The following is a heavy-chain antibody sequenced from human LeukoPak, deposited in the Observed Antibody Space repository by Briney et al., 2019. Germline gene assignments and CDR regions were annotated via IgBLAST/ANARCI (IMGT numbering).Heavy chain of an antibody. CDR2: INHSGST. Sequence: PSETLSLTCAIYGGSFSDYYWSWIRQPPGKGLEWIGEINHSGSTNYNPSLKSRVTISVDTSKNQFSLKLSSVTAADTAVYYCARGPLYYDFWSGYRNDAFDIWGQGTMVTVSS. V-gene: IGHV4-34*01. D-gene: IGHD3-3*01. CDR1: GGSFSDYY. J-gene: IGHJ3*02. CDR3: ARGPLYYDFWSGYRNDAFDI.